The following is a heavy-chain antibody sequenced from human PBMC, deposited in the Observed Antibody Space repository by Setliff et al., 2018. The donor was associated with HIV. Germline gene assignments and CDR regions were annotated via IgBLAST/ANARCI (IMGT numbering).Heavy chain of an antibody. Sequence: SETLSLTCTVSGGSFSDYYWSWIRQPPGKGLEWIGEINHSGTTNSNPSLKSRVTISVDTSKNQFSLKLNSVTAADSAIYYCAATYCRGGGRDCPQMYDYWGQGSLVTVSS. CDR2: INHSGTT. D-gene: IGHD2-15*01. V-gene: IGHV4-34*01. J-gene: IGHJ4*02. CDR3: AATYCRGGGRDCPQMYDY. CDR1: GGSFSDYY.